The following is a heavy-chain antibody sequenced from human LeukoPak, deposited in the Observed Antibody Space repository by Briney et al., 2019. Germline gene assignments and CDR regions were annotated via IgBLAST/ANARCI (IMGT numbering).Heavy chain of an antibody. J-gene: IGHJ4*02. CDR1: GFTFSTYA. V-gene: IGHV3-30-3*01. CDR2: ISYDGSKK. CDR3: ARETLSSGWYPPDY. Sequence: GGSLRLSCAASGFTFSTYALHWVRQAPGKGREWVAVISYDGSKKFYADSVKGRFTISRDNSNNTVYLQMTSLRAEDTAVYYCARETLSSGWYPPDYWGQGTLVTVSS. D-gene: IGHD6-19*01.